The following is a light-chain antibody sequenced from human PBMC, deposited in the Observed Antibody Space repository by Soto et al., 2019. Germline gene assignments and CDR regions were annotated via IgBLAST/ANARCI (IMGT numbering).Light chain of an antibody. V-gene: IGKV3D-20*02. CDR1: QSVSSSY. Sequence: EIVLTQSPCTLSFSPGERATLSCRASQSVSSSYLAWYQQKPGQAPRLLIYGASSRATGIPDRFSGSGSGTDFTLTISSLEPEDFAVYYCQQRSNWPPPFGQGTRLEIK. CDR3: QQRSNWPPP. J-gene: IGKJ5*01. CDR2: GAS.